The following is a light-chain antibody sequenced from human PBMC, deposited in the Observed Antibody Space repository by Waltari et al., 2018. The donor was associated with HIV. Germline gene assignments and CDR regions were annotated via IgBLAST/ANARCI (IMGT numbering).Light chain of an antibody. CDR2: KND. CDR3: AGWDESLSGVI. V-gene: IGLV1-47*01. Sequence: QSVLTQPPSTSGTPGQKVTLSCSGSSSNIGTNNVNWYQKLPGTAPKLLIYKNDQRPSGVPDRFSGSKSGASASLAIIGLRSGDEGDYYCAGWDESLSGVIFGGGTKLSVL. J-gene: IGLJ2*01. CDR1: SSNIGTNN.